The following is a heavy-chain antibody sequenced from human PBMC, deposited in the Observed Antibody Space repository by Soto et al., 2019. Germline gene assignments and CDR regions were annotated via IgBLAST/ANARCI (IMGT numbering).Heavy chain of an antibody. V-gene: IGHV4-59*12. CDR3: ARVRDWFDP. J-gene: IGHJ5*02. D-gene: IGHD3-3*01. CDR2: IYYSGST. CDR1: GGSISSYY. Sequence: PSETLSLTCAVSGGSISSYYWSWIRQPPGKGLEWIGYIYYSGSTNYNPSLKSRVTISVDTSKNQFSLRLTSVTAADTAVYYCARVRDWFDPWGQGTLVTVSS.